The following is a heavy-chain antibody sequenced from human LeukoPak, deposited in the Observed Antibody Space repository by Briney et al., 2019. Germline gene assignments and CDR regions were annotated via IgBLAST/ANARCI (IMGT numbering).Heavy chain of an antibody. CDR3: ASGPTYDYVRVILY. V-gene: IGHV3-23*01. CDR2: ISASGGST. Sequence: GGSLRLSCAASGFTFSSYAMTWVRQAPGKGLEWVSSISASGGSTYYADSVMGRFTISRDTSKNTVYLQMDSLRPEDTAVYYCASGPTYDYVRVILYWGQGTLVTVSS. D-gene: IGHD3-16*01. J-gene: IGHJ4*02. CDR1: GFTFSSYA.